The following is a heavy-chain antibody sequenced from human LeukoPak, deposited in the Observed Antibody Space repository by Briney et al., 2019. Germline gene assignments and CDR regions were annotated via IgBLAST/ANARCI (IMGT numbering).Heavy chain of an antibody. CDR2: MNPNSGNT. CDR1: GYTLTSYD. CDR3: ASPIYDSSGYYIDAFDI. V-gene: IGHV1-8*01. J-gene: IGHJ3*02. Sequence: ASVKVSCKASGYTLTSYDINWVRQATGQGLEWMGWMNPNSGNTGYAQKFQGRVTMTRNTSISTAYMELSSLRSEDTAVYYCASPIYDSSGYYIDAFDIWGQGTMVTVSS. D-gene: IGHD3-22*01.